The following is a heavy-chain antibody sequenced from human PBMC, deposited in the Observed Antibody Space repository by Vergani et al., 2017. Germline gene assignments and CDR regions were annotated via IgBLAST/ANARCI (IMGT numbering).Heavy chain of an antibody. Sequence: QVQLQQWGAGLLKPSETLSLTCAVYGGSFSGYYWSWIRQPPGKGLEWIGEINHSGSTNYNPSLKSRVTISVDTSKNQFSLKLSSVTAADTAVYYCASGVVITTLSWFDPWGQGTLVTVSS. V-gene: IGHV4-34*01. D-gene: IGHD3-22*01. CDR1: GGSFSGYY. J-gene: IGHJ5*02. CDR2: INHSGST. CDR3: ASGVVITTLSWFDP.